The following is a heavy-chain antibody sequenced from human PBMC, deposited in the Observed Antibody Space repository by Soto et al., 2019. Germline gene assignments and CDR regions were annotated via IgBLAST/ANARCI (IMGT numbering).Heavy chain of an antibody. D-gene: IGHD3-22*01. CDR3: ARASTYNYHDSSGYPIDY. CDR1: GGSISSGGYY. J-gene: IGHJ4*02. Sequence: SETLSLTCTVSGGSISSGGYYWSWIRQHPGKGLEWIGYIYYSGSTYYNPSLKSRVTISVDTTKNQFSLKLSSVTAAETAVYYCARASTYNYHDSSGYPIDYWGKGTLVTVSS. CDR2: IYYSGST. V-gene: IGHV4-31*03.